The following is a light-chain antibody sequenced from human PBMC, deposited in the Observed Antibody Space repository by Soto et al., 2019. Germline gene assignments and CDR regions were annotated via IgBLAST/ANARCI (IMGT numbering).Light chain of an antibody. CDR3: SSYTVSSTSHVV. V-gene: IGLV2-14*01. Sequence: QSALTQHASVSGSPGQSITISCTGTSSDVGGYDYVSWYQRHPGKAPKLMIYEVSTRPSGVSNRFSGSKSGNTASLTIPGLQAEDEADYYCSSYTVSSTSHVVFGGGTKVTVL. CDR1: SSDVGGYDY. J-gene: IGLJ2*01. CDR2: EVS.